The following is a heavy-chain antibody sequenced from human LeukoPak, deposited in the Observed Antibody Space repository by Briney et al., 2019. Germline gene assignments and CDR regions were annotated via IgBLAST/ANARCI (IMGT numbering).Heavy chain of an antibody. V-gene: IGHV3-7*01. D-gene: IGHD2-2*02. CDR3: ARDSVVPAAILYFDY. CDR1: GFTFSSYW. J-gene: IGHJ4*02. Sequence: GGSLRLSCAASGFTFSSYWMSWVRQAPGKGLEWVANIKQDGSEKYYVDSVKGRFTISRDNAENSLYLQMNSLRAEDTAVYYCARDSVVPAAILYFDYWGQGTLVTVSS. CDR2: IKQDGSEK.